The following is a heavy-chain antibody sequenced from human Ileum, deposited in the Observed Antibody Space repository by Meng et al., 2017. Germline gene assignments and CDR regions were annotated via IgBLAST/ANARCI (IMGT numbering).Heavy chain of an antibody. D-gene: IGHD5/OR15-5a*01. CDR2: SYYDGSS. CDR3: TRGGFGYSVPFDF. CDR1: GASLSPGGYY. J-gene: IGHJ4*02. V-gene: IGHV4-31*03. Sequence: QVQLPEAGPGMVKPSQTLSLTFRVSGASLSPGGYYWGWIRQQPGKGLDWIGYSYYDGSSYSNPSLKSRPIIPQDASKSQSSLRLPSMPAAETAIYYCTRGGFGYSVPFDFWGQGTLVTVSS.